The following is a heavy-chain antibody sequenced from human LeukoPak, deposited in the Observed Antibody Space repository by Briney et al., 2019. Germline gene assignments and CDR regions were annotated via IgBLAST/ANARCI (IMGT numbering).Heavy chain of an antibody. Sequence: ASVKVSCKASGCTFTSYVINWVRQATGQGLEWMGWMNPISGNTGYAQKFQGRVTITRNTSISTAYMELSRLRSGDRAVYYFASGREIPTDFAYWGQGPLVTVPS. CDR2: MNPISGNT. CDR3: ASGREIPTDFAY. CDR1: GCTFTSYV. V-gene: IGHV1-8*01. J-gene: IGHJ4*02. D-gene: IGHD2-2*02.